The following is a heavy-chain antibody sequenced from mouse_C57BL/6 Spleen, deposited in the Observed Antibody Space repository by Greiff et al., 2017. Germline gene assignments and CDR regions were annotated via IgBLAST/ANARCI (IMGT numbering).Heavy chain of an antibody. CDR1: GYSFTSYY. CDR2: IDPGSGNT. D-gene: IGHD2-4*01. V-gene: IGHV1-66*01. J-gene: IGHJ3*01. Sequence: VQLQQSGPELVKPGASVKISCKASGYSFTSYYIHWVKQRPGKGLEWIGWIDPGSGNTKYNEKFKGKATVTADKSSSTAYMQLSSLTSEDSAVYYCARRCDYDSWFAYWGQGTLVTVSS. CDR3: ARRCDYDSWFAY.